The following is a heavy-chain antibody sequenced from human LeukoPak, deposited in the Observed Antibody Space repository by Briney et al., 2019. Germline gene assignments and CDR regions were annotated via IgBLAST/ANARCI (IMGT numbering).Heavy chain of an antibody. CDR2: INEVGGER. D-gene: IGHD1-14*01. Sequence: GGSLRLSCAASGFTLSRYWMSWVRQAPGKGLEWVANINEVGGERHYVDTVKGRFTTSRDNAKNSLYLQMNSLRAEDTAVYYCARGGNLENWGRGTLVTVSS. J-gene: IGHJ4*02. CDR3: ARGGNLEN. CDR1: GFTLSRYW. V-gene: IGHV3-7*01.